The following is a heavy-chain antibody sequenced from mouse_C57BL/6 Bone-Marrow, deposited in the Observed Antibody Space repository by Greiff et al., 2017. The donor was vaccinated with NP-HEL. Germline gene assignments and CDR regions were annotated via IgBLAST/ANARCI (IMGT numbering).Heavy chain of an antibody. J-gene: IGHJ2*01. CDR2: IYPYNGVS. V-gene: IGHV1-31*01. Sequence: EVKLVESGPELVKPGASVKISCKASGYSFTGYYMHWVKQSHGNILDWIGYIYPYNGVSSYNQKFKGKATLTVDKSSSTAYMELRSLTSEDSAVYYCAREGSSPNWYYFDYWGQGTTLTVSS. CDR1: GYSFTGYY. CDR3: AREGSSPNWYYFDY. D-gene: IGHD1-1*01.